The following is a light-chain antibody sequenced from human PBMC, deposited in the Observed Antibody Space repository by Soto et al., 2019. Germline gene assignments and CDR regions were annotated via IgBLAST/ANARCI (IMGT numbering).Light chain of an antibody. CDR2: DVS. V-gene: IGLV2-14*01. CDR3: SSYTTSSTSV. CDR1: SSDIGGYNY. Sequence: QSALTQPASVSGSPGQSITISCTGTSSDIGGYNYVSWYRQHPGKAPKLMIFDVSNRPSGVSNRFSGSKSGNTASLTISGLQAEDEADYYCSSYTTSSTSVFGGGTKVTVL. J-gene: IGLJ2*01.